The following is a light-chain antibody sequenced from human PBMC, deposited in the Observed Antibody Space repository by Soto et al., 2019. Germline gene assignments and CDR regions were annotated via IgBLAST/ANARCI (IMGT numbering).Light chain of an antibody. V-gene: IGKV1-5*03. CDR3: QQYNSYSWT. J-gene: IGKJ1*01. CDR1: QSISSW. CDR2: KAS. Sequence: DIQMTQSPSTLSASVGDRVTITCRASQSISSWLAWYQQKPGKAPKLLIYKASSLESGVPSRFSGSGSGTEFTLTISSLQPYDFATYYCQQYNSYSWTFGKGTKVEIK.